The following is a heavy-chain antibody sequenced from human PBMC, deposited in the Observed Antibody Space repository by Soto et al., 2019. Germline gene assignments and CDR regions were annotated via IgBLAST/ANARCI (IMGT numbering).Heavy chain of an antibody. CDR3: ARDNSGTLDY. D-gene: IGHD1-26*01. CDR1: GFTLSRYS. J-gene: IGHJ4*02. Sequence: EVQLVESGGGLVQPGGSLRLSCAGTGFTLSRYSMNWVRQAPGKGLEWVSYITSSSSTISYAGSVKGRFTISRENAKNSLYMQMNSLRDEDTAVYYCARDNSGTLDYWGQGTLVTVSS. V-gene: IGHV3-48*02. CDR2: ITSSSSTI.